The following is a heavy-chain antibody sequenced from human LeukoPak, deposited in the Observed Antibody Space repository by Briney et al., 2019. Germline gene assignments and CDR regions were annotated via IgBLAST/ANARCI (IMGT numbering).Heavy chain of an antibody. Sequence: QSGGSLRLSCAASGFTFSGSAMHWVRQASGKGLEWVGRIRSKANSYATAYAASVKGRFTISRDDSKNTAYLQMNSLKTEDTAVYYCTRHTGWFVEDWGQGTLVTVSS. V-gene: IGHV3-73*01. CDR3: TRHTGWFVED. J-gene: IGHJ4*02. CDR2: IRSKANSYAT. CDR1: GFTFSGSA. D-gene: IGHD3-10*01.